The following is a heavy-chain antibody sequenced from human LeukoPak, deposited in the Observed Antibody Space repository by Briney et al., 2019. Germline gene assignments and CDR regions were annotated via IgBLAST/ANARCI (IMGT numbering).Heavy chain of an antibody. V-gene: IGHV4-4*07. Sequence: PSETLSLTCSVSGGSISSYYWSWIRQPAGKGLEWIGRIYPSGSTNYNPSLKSRVTMSVDTSKNQFSLKLSSVTAADTAVYYCARTSPRAAAFDSWGQGTLVTVSS. J-gene: IGHJ4*02. D-gene: IGHD2-15*01. CDR2: IYPSGST. CDR3: ARTSPRAAAFDS. CDR1: GGSISSYY.